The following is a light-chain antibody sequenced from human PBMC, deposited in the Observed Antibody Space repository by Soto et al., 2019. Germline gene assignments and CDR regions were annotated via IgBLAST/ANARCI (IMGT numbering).Light chain of an antibody. Sequence: DIQMTQSPSYLSASVGDRITITCRASQSISRYLNWYLHKPGKAPKVLITAASSLERGVPSRFSGGGSGTDFTLNISSLQPDDFAIYYCQQNYRATPWTFGQGTKVDI. CDR1: QSISRY. CDR3: QQNYRATPWT. CDR2: AAS. V-gene: IGKV1-39*01. J-gene: IGKJ1*01.